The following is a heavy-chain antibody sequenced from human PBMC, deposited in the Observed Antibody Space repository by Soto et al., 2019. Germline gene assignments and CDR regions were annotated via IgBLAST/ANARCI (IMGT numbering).Heavy chain of an antibody. Sequence: GGSLRLSCAASGFTFSSYWMSWVRQAPGKGLEWVANIKQDGSEKYYVDSVKGRFTISRDNAKNSLYLQMNSLRAEDTAVYYRARDRVLLWFGESQYYFDYWGQGTLVTVSS. J-gene: IGHJ4*02. CDR3: ARDRVLLWFGESQYYFDY. CDR2: IKQDGSEK. V-gene: IGHV3-7*05. D-gene: IGHD3-10*01. CDR1: GFTFSSYW.